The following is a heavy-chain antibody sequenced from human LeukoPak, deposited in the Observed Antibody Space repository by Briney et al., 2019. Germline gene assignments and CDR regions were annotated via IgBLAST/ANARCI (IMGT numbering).Heavy chain of an antibody. J-gene: IGHJ6*03. CDR3: ARDNYFVNHMDV. Sequence: PSETLSLTCAVYGGSFSGYYWSWIRQPPGKGLEWIGEINHSGSTNYNPSLKSRVTISVDTSKNQFSLKLSSVTAADTAVYYCARDNYFVNHMDVWGKGTTVTVSS. D-gene: IGHD3-10*01. CDR1: GGSFSGYY. CDR2: INHSGST. V-gene: IGHV4-34*01.